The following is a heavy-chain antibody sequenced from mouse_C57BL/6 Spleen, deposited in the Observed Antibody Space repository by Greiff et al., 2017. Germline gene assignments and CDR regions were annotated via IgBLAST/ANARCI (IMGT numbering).Heavy chain of an antibody. J-gene: IGHJ2*01. V-gene: IGHV1-82*01. Sequence: QVQLQQSGPELVKPGASVKISCKASGYAFSSSWMNWVKQRPGKGLEWIGRIYPGDGDTNYNGKFKGKATLTASKSSSTDYMQLSSLTSEDSAVYFCARTGRGYFDYWGQGTTLTVSS. CDR2: IYPGDGDT. CDR3: ARTGRGYFDY. CDR1: GYAFSSSW. D-gene: IGHD4-1*01.